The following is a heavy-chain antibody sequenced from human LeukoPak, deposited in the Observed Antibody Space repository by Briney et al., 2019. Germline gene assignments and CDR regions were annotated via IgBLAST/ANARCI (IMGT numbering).Heavy chain of an antibody. Sequence: GGSLRLSCAASGFTFSSYGMSWVRQAPGKGLEWVSAISGSGGSTYYADSVRGRFTISRDNSKNTLYLQMNSLRAEDTAVYYCVRGDETMIVVVILSHFDYWGQGTLVTVSS. CDR1: GFTFSSYG. V-gene: IGHV3-23*01. J-gene: IGHJ4*02. CDR3: VRGDETMIVVVILSHFDY. CDR2: ISGSGGST. D-gene: IGHD3-22*01.